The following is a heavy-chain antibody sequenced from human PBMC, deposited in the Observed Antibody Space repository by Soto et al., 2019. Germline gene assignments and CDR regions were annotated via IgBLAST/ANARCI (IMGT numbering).Heavy chain of an antibody. CDR1: GFTFSSYA. CDR2: ISCDGSNK. D-gene: IGHD3-9*01. J-gene: IGHJ6*03. V-gene: IGHV3-30-3*01. CDR3: TRHIDVLRYFDLLSTGYYYYMDV. Sequence: GGSLRLSCAASGFTFSSYAMHWVRQAPGKGLEWVSVISCDGSNKYYADSVKGRFTISRDNAKNTLYLQMNSLRAEDTAVYYCTRHIDVLRYFDLLSTGYYYYMDVWGKGTTVTVSS.